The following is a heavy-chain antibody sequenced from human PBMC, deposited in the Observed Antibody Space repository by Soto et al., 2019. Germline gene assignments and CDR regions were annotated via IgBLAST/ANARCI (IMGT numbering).Heavy chain of an antibody. CDR3: ARDRLAAAGTSDY. CDR2: IYYSGST. CDR1: GGSISSGDYY. V-gene: IGHV4-30-4*01. Sequence: QVQLQESGPGLVKPSQTLSLTCTVSGGSISSGDYYWSWIRQPPGKGLEWIGYIYYSGSTYYNPSLKSRVTISVDTFKNQFSLKLSSVTAADTAVYYCARDRLAAAGTSDYWGQGTLVTVSS. J-gene: IGHJ4*02. D-gene: IGHD6-13*01.